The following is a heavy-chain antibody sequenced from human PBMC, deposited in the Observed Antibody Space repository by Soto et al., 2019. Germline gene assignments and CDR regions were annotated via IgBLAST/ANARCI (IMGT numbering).Heavy chain of an antibody. J-gene: IGHJ3*02. CDR3: ARMIPAYFSGGSCLAGAFYI. CDR1: GFSLSTSGMR. CDR2: IDWDDDK. V-gene: IGHV2-70*04. Sequence: SGPTLVNPTQTLTLTCTFSGFSLSTSGMRVSWIRQPPGKALEWLARIDWDDDKFYSTSLKTRLTISKDTSKNQVVLTMTNMDPVDTATYYCARMIPAYFSGGSCLAGAFYIWAQVIMVTVS. D-gene: IGHD2-15*01.